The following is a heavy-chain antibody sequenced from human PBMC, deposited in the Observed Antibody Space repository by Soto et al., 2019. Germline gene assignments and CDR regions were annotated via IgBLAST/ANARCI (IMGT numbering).Heavy chain of an antibody. CDR1: GFTFSSYG. Sequence: GGSLRLSCAASGFTFSSYGIHWVRQAPGKGLEWVAVISYDGSNKYCADSVKGRFTISRDNSKNLLYLQMNSLGAEDTAVYYCAKDYYDTLTGYYGPDYWGQGTLVTVSS. V-gene: IGHV3-30*18. D-gene: IGHD3-9*01. J-gene: IGHJ4*02. CDR3: AKDYYDTLTGYYGPDY. CDR2: ISYDGSNK.